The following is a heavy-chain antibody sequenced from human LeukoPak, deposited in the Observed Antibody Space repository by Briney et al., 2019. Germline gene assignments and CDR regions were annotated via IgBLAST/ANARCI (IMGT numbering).Heavy chain of an antibody. CDR2: ISGSGGTT. CDR1: GFTFSGYG. CDR3: AKGRYYYYYMDV. V-gene: IGHV3-23*01. J-gene: IGHJ6*03. Sequence: GGSLRLSCAASGFTFSGYGMSWVRQAPGKGLEWVSAISGSGGTTYYADSVKGRFTISRDNSKNTLYLQMNSLRAEDTAIYYCAKGRYYYYYMDVWGKGTTVTVSS.